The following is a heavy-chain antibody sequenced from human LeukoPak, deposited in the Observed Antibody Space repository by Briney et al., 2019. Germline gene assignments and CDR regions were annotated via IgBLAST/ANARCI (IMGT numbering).Heavy chain of an antibody. CDR2: IYHSGST. CDR1: GYSISSGYY. D-gene: IGHD2-15*01. V-gene: IGHV4-38-2*02. Sequence: SETLSLTCTVSGYSISSGYYWGWIRQPPGKGLEWIGSIYHSGSTYYNPSLKSRVTISVDTSKNRFSLKLSSVTAADTAVYYCATDTVLKCSGGTCYEGRWGQGTLVTVSS. CDR3: ATDTVLKCSGGTCYEGR. J-gene: IGHJ4*02.